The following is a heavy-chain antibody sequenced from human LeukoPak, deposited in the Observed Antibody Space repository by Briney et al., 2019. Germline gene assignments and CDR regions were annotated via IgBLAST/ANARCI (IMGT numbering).Heavy chain of an antibody. D-gene: IGHD3-22*01. J-gene: IGHJ4*02. Sequence: GGSLRLSCAASGFTLSNYGMHWVRQAPGKGLEWVAVIWYDGMKNYNGDSVKGRFTISRDNSKNTLYLQMTSLRVEDTAVYYCARDWASYYGTSGYYFDYWGQGTLVTVSS. CDR3: ARDWASYYGTSGYYFDY. CDR1: GFTLSNYG. V-gene: IGHV3-33*01. CDR2: IWYDGMKN.